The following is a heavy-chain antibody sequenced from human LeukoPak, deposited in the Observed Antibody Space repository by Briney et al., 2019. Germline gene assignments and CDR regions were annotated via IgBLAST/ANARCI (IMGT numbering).Heavy chain of an antibody. CDR1: GFTFSSYA. Sequence: TGGSLRLSCAASGFTFSSYAMSWVRQAPGKGLEWVSAISGSGGSTYYADSVKGRFTISRDNSKNTLYLQMNSLRAEDTAVYYCARDRAYYDFWSGYSQFDPWGQGTLVTVSS. D-gene: IGHD3-3*01. V-gene: IGHV3-23*01. J-gene: IGHJ5*02. CDR2: ISGSGGST. CDR3: ARDRAYYDFWSGYSQFDP.